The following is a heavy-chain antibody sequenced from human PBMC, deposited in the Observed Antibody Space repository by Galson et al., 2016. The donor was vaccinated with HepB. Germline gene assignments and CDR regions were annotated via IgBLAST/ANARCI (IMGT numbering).Heavy chain of an antibody. D-gene: IGHD3-3*01. V-gene: IGHV3-33*08. Sequence: LRLSCAASGFFFSGRAMSWVRQAPGKGLEWVAVIWNDGRYDGSDKYYADSVKDRFTISRDNSKNILYLQMNSLRAEDTAVYYCARDVGDFWSGYHYFNYWGQGTLVTVSS. CDR1: GFFFSGRA. CDR3: ARDVGDFWSGYHYFNY. J-gene: IGHJ4*02. CDR2: IWNDGRYDGSDK.